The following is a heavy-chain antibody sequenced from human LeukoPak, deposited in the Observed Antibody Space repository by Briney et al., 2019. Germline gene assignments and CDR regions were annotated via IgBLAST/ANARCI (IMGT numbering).Heavy chain of an antibody. CDR1: GFTFSSYW. D-gene: IGHD3-16*01. Sequence: PGGSLRLSCAASGFTFSSYWMHWVRQAPGKGLVWVSRINTDGSSTSYADSVKGRFTISRDTSRNMLYLQMNSLRAEDTAMYYCARDQGEGSEYFRYWGQGTLVTVSS. CDR3: ARDQGEGSEYFRY. V-gene: IGHV3-74*01. CDR2: INTDGSST. J-gene: IGHJ1*01.